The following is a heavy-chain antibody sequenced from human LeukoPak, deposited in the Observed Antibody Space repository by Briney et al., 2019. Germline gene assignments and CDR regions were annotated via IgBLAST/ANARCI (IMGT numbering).Heavy chain of an antibody. Sequence: SETLSLTCSVSGGSISSYYWSWIRQPPGKGLEWIGYLFYSGNTNSNPSLKSRVTILADTSKNQFSMRLSSVTAADTAVYYCARGGWSLNYWGQGTLVTVSS. V-gene: IGHV4-59*01. D-gene: IGHD2-15*01. J-gene: IGHJ4*02. CDR1: GGSISSYY. CDR2: LFYSGNT. CDR3: ARGGWSLNY.